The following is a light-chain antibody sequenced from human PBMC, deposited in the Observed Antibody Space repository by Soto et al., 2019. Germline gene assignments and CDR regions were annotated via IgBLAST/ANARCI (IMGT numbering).Light chain of an antibody. CDR3: SSYAGSSSVV. Sequence: QSVLTQPPSASGSPGQSVTISCTGTSSDVGDYNYVSWYRQHPGKAPKLMIFEVTKRPSGVPDRFSGSKSGNTASLTVSGLQADDEADYYCSSYAGSSSVVFGGGTKVTVL. CDR2: EVT. J-gene: IGLJ2*01. CDR1: SSDVGDYNY. V-gene: IGLV2-8*01.